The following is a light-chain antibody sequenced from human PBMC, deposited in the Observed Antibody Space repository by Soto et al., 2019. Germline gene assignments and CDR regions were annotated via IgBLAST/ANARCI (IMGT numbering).Light chain of an antibody. CDR2: KAS. V-gene: IGKV1-5*03. CDR3: QQYNTYSPT. Sequence: DIQMTQSPSTLSASVGDRVTITCRASQTIDSWLAWYQQRPGKPPNLLIYKASTLASGVPSRFSGSGSGTEFTLTISSLQPDDFATYYCQQYNTYSPTFGQGTKVDI. CDR1: QTIDSW. J-gene: IGKJ1*01.